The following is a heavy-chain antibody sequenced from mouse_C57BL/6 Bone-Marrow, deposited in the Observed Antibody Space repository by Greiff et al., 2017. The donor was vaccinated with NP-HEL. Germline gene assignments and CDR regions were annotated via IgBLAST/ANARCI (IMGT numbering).Heavy chain of an antibody. CDR3: ARERDLVDY. CDR1: GYTFTDYY. J-gene: IGHJ2*01. V-gene: IGHV1-26*01. Sequence: EVQLQQSGPELVKPGASVKISCKASGYTFTDYYMNWVKQSHGKSLEWIGDINPNNGGTSYNQKFKGKATWTVDKSSSTAYMELRSLTSEDSAVYYCARERDLVDYWGQGTTLTVSS. CDR2: INPNNGGT.